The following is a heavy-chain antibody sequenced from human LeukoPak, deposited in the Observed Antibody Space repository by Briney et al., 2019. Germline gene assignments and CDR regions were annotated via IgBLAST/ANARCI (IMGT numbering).Heavy chain of an antibody. J-gene: IGHJ4*02. CDR1: GGSISSSSYY. Sequence: SETLSLTCTVSGGSISSSSYYWGWIRQPPGKGLEWIGSIYYSGSTNYNPSLKSRVTISVDTSKNQFSLKLSSVTAADTAVYYCARGVSDYSYFARYYFDYWGQGTLVTVSS. CDR3: ARGVSDYSYFARYYFDY. D-gene: IGHD4-11*01. CDR2: IYYSGST. V-gene: IGHV4-39*07.